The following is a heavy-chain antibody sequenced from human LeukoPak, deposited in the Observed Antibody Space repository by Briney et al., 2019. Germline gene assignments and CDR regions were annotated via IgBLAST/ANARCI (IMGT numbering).Heavy chain of an antibody. CDR2: ISSSSSFI. Sequence: PGGSLRLSCAASGFILSTYTMNWVRQAPGKGLEWVSSISSSSSFICYADSVKGRFTISRDNAKKSLYLQMNSLRAEDTAVYYCARLYCSTTDCYTHMDVCGIGTTFTVSS. J-gene: IGHJ6*03. CDR3: ARLYCSTTDCYTHMDV. V-gene: IGHV3-21*04. CDR1: GFILSTYT. D-gene: IGHD2-2*02.